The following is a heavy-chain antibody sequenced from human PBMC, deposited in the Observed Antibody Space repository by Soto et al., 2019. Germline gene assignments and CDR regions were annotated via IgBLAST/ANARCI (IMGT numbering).Heavy chain of an antibody. J-gene: IGHJ4*02. CDR3: ARDGIVGATSYFDY. D-gene: IGHD1-26*01. Sequence: QVQLVQSGAEVKKPGSSVKVSCKASGGTFSSYAISWVRQAPGQGLEWMGGIIPIFGTANYAQKFQGRVTVTADESTSTDYMELSSLRSEDTAVYYCARDGIVGATSYFDYWGKGTLVTVSS. CDR2: IIPIFGTA. V-gene: IGHV1-69*01. CDR1: GGTFSSYA.